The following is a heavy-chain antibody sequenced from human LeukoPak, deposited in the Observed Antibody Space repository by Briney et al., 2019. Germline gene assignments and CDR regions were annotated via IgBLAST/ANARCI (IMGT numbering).Heavy chain of an antibody. CDR1: GGSINSYY. J-gene: IGHJ4*02. Sequence: PSETLSLTCTVSGGSINSYYWSWIRQPPGKGLEWIGYIYYSGSTSYNPSLKSRVTISVDTSKNQFSLKLSSVTAADTAVYYCARGLAAAGTSYFDYWGQGTLVTVSS. CDR2: IYYSGST. CDR3: ARGLAAAGTSYFDY. V-gene: IGHV4-59*01. D-gene: IGHD6-13*01.